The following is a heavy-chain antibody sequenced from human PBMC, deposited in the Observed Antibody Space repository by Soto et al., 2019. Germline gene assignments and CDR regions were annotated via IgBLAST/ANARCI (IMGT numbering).Heavy chain of an antibody. Sequence: VQLQESGPGLVKPSETLSLTCSVSGGSISSGGYYWSWIRQHPGKGLEWIGYVHHSGSTYYSPSLKSRVTLSIYTSKNHFSLKLSSVTAADTAVYYCARDYDFIQGACDIWGQGTMVIVSS. V-gene: IGHV4-31*03. J-gene: IGHJ3*02. CDR1: GGSISSGGYY. D-gene: IGHD3-16*01. CDR2: VHHSGST. CDR3: ARDYDFIQGACDI.